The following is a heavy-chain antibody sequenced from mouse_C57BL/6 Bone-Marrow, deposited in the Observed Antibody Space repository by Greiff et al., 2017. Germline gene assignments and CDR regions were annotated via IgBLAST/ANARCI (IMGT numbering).Heavy chain of an antibody. D-gene: IGHD2-5*01. CDR2: LWRGGST. J-gene: IGHJ3*01. CDR1: GFSLTSYG. V-gene: IGHV2-5*01. Sequence: QVQLQQSGPGLVPPSQSLSITCTVSGFSLTSYGVHWVRQSPGKGLEWLGVLWRGGSTDYNAAFISRLSISKDNSKSQVFFKMNSLQADDTAIYYWAKERAYSNSFAYWGQGSLVTVSA. CDR3: AKERAYSNSFAY.